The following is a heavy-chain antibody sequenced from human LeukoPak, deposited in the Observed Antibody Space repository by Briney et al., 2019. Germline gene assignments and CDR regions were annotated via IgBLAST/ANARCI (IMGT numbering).Heavy chain of an antibody. D-gene: IGHD7-27*01. V-gene: IGHV4-59*08. CDR1: GGSFSGYY. CDR3: ARSNWEVDSLYYYYYGMDV. Sequence: SETLSLTCAVYGGSFSGYYWSWIRQPPGKGLEWIGYIYYSGSTNYNPSLKSRVTISVDTSKNQFSLKLSSVTAADTAVYYCARSNWEVDSLYYYYYGMDVWGQGTTVTVSS. CDR2: IYYSGST. J-gene: IGHJ6*02.